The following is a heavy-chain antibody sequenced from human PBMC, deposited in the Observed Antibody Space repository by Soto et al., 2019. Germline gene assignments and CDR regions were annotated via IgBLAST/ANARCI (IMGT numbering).Heavy chain of an antibody. Sequence: SDTLSLTCTVSGGSISSGGYYWSWILHHPGKGLEWIGYIYYSGSTYYNPSLKSRVTISVDTSKNQFSLKLSSVTAADTAVYYCARDREIPDSGIDYWGQGTLVTVSS. V-gene: IGHV4-31*03. J-gene: IGHJ4*02. CDR1: GGSISSGGYY. CDR3: ARDREIPDSGIDY. D-gene: IGHD3-22*01. CDR2: IYYSGST.